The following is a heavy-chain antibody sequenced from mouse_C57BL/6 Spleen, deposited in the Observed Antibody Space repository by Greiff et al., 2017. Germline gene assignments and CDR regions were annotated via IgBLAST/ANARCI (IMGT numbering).Heavy chain of an antibody. CDR2: IYPGDGDT. CDR1: GYAFSSCW. CDR3: ARWSYDSPLFDY. Sequence: VKLMESGAELVKPGASVTISCKASGYAFSSCWLNWVKQRPGKGLEWFGQIYPGDGDTNYNGKFKGKATLTPDKSSSTDYMQLSRLTSEDSAVYFCARWSYDSPLFDYWGQGTTLTVSS. D-gene: IGHD1-1*01. V-gene: IGHV1-80*01. J-gene: IGHJ2*01.